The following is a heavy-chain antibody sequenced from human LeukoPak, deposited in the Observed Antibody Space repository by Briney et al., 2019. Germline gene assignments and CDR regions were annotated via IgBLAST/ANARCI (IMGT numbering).Heavy chain of an antibody. CDR1: GGSISSSNYY. CDR2: VFYSGTT. V-gene: IGHV4-39*01. Sequence: SETLSLTCTVSGGSISSSNYYWGWIRQTPGTGLEWIGSVFYSGTTYFNPSFNSRLTISIDTSKNQFSLKLRSVTAADTAVYYCARAASALGGYYYYYYYMDVWGKGTTVTVSS. CDR3: ARAASALGGYYYYYYYMDV. D-gene: IGHD1-26*01. J-gene: IGHJ6*03.